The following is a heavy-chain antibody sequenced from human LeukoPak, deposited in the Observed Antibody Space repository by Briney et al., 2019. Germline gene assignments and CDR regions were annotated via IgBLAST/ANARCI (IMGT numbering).Heavy chain of an antibody. Sequence: ASVKVSFKASGSAFTSYDINWVRPATGQGGEWMGWMNPNSCNTGYAQKFQGRVTMTRTTSIGTAYMELSSLRSEDTAVYYCPRRGGWYRKGVRGRWFGHWGQGTLVTVSS. CDR2: MNPNSCNT. V-gene: IGHV1-8*01. D-gene: IGHD6-19*01. CDR3: PRRGGWYRKGVRGRWFGH. J-gene: IGHJ5*02. CDR1: GSAFTSYD.